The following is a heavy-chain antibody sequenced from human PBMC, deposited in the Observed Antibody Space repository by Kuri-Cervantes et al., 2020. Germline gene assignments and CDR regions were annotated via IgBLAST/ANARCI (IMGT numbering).Heavy chain of an antibody. D-gene: IGHD3-16*01. CDR3: AKNLGDPY. Sequence: ETLSLTCAASGFTFSSYSMNWVRQAPGKGLKWVSSISSSSSYIYYADSVKGRFTISRDNAKNSLYLQMNSLRAEDTAVYYCAKNLGDPYWGQGTLVTVSS. J-gene: IGHJ4*02. CDR2: ISSSSSYI. V-gene: IGHV3-21*01. CDR1: GFTFSSYS.